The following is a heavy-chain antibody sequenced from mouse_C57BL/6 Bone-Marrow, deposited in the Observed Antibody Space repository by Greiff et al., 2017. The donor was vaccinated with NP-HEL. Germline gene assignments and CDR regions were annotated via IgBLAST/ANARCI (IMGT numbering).Heavy chain of an antibody. Sequence: VQLQESGAELARPGASVKLSCKASGYTFTSYGISWVKQRTGQGLEWIGEIYPRSGNTYYNEKFKGKATLTADKSSSTAYMELRSLTSEDSAVDFCVRGVIYYDDDPSMDYWGQGTSVTVSS. J-gene: IGHJ4*01. D-gene: IGHD2-4*01. V-gene: IGHV1-81*01. CDR2: IYPRSGNT. CDR3: VRGVIYYDDDPSMDY. CDR1: GYTFTSYG.